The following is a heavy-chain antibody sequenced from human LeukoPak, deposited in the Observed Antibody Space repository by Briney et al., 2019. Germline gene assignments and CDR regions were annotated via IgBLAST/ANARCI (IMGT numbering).Heavy chain of an antibody. CDR2: ISSSGSTI. D-gene: IGHD6-19*01. CDR1: GFIFSSYS. V-gene: IGHV3-48*04. J-gene: IGHJ5*02. Sequence: GGSLRLSCAASGFIFSSYSMNWVRQAPGKGLEWVSYISSSGSTIYYADSVKGRFTISRDNAKNSLYLQMNSLRAEDTAVYYCARGEVAGNWFDPWGQGTLVTVSS. CDR3: ARGEVAGNWFDP.